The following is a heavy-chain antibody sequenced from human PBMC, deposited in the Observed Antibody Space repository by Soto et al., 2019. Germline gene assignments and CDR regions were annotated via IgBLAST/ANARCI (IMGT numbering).Heavy chain of an antibody. CDR3: AGLPVGGPFRWYFDL. CDR1: GGSISSSSYY. J-gene: IGHJ2*01. V-gene: IGHV4-39*01. D-gene: IGHD3-10*01. CDR2: IYYSGST. Sequence: QLQLQESGPGLVKPSETLSLTCTVSGGSISSSSYYWGWIRQPPGKGLEWIGSIYYSGSTYYNPSLQSRVTISVDTSKNQFSLKLSSVTAADTAVYYCAGLPVGGPFRWYFDLWGRSTLVTVSS.